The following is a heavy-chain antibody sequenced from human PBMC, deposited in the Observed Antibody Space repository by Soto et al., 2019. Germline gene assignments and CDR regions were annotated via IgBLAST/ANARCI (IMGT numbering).Heavy chain of an antibody. V-gene: IGHV3-64*01. J-gene: IGHJ1*01. Sequence: PGGSLRLSCAASGFTFSSYAMHWVRQAPGKGLEYVSAISSNGGSTYYANSVKGRFTISRDNSKNTLYLQMGSLRAEDMAVYYCARDNCSGGSCYPEYFQHWGQGTLVTVSS. CDR2: ISSNGGST. CDR3: ARDNCSGGSCYPEYFQH. CDR1: GFTFSSYA. D-gene: IGHD2-15*01.